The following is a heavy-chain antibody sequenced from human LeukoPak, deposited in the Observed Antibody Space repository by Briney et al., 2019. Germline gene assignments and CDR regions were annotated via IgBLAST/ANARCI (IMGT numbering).Heavy chain of an antibody. CDR1: GGSISSSSYY. V-gene: IGHV4-39*07. CDR3: ARRNIEIVVVVAATVFGWFDP. Sequence: RASETLSLTCTASGGSISSSSYYWGWLRQPPGKGLEWIGSIYYSGSTYYNPSLKSRVTISVDTSKNQFSLKLSSVTAADTAVYYCARRNIEIVVVVAATVFGWFDPWGQGTLVTVSS. CDR2: IYYSGST. D-gene: IGHD2-15*01. J-gene: IGHJ5*02.